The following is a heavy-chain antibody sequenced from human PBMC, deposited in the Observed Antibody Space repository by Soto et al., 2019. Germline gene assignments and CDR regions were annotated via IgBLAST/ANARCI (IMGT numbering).Heavy chain of an antibody. Sequence: PSQTLSLTCAISGDSVSSNSAAWNWIRQSPSRGLEWLGRTYYRSKWYNDYAVSVKSRITINPDTSKSQFSLQLNSVTPEDTAVYYCARDGLVTIFGVVITSDYYYGMDVWGQGTTVTVSS. D-gene: IGHD3-3*01. CDR2: TYYRSKWYN. CDR3: ARDGLVTIFGVVITSDYYYGMDV. J-gene: IGHJ6*02. V-gene: IGHV6-1*01. CDR1: GDSVSSNSAA.